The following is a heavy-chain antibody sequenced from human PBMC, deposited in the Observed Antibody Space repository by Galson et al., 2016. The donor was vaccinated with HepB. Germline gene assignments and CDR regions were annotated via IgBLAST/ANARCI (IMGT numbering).Heavy chain of an antibody. V-gene: IGHV3-48*04. D-gene: IGHD3-10*01. J-gene: IGHJ5*02. CDR3: ARDYVPGA. CDR1: GFTFNIYG. Sequence: SLRLSCADSGFTFNIYGMNWVRQAPGKGLEWVSYISSASSIKYYADSVKSRFTISRDNARHSLYLEMNSLRGEDTAMYYCARDYVPGAWGQGVLVTVSS. CDR2: ISSASSIK.